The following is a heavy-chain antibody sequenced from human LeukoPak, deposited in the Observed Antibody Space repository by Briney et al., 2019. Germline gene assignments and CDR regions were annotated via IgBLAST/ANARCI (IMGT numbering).Heavy chain of an antibody. J-gene: IGHJ4*02. V-gene: IGHV4-34*01. CDR3: ARHRIFGGTIDY. CDR1: GGSFSGYY. CDR2: INHSGST. Sequence: SETLSLTCAVYGGSFSGYYWSWIRQPPGKGLEWIGEINHSGSTNYNPSLKSRVTISVDTSKNQFSLKLSSVTAADTAVYYCARHRIFGGTIDYWGQGTLVTVSS. D-gene: IGHD3-3*01.